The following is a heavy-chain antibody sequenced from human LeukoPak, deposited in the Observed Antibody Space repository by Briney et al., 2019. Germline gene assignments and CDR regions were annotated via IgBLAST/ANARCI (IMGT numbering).Heavy chain of an antibody. CDR1: GFTFSSYG. CDR3: AKRVPDY. D-gene: IGHD1-1*01. V-gene: IGHV3-30*18. J-gene: IGHJ4*02. CDR2: ISYDGSNK. Sequence: GRSLRLSCAASGFTFSSYGMHWVRQAPGKGLEWVAVISYDGSNKYYADSVKGRFTISRDNSKNTLYLQMNSLRAEDTAVYYCAKRVPDYWGQGTLSPSPQ.